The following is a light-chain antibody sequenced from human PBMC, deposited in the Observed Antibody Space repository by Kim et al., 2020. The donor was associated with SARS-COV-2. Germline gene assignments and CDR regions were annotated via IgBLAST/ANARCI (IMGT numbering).Light chain of an antibody. CDR3: QQYNNWLT. J-gene: IGKJ4*01. CDR2: GAS. V-gene: IGKV3-15*01. Sequence: EIVMTQSPATLSGSPGERATLSCRASQSVSSNLAWYQQKPGKAPRLLIYGASTRATGIPARFSGSGSGTEFTLTISSLQSEDFAVYYCQQYNNWLTFGGGTKVDIK. CDR1: QSVSSN.